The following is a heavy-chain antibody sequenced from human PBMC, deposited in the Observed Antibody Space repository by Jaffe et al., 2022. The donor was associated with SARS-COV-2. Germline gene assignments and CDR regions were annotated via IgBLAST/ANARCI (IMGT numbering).Heavy chain of an antibody. CDR3: VKHIGTTATTCDF. V-gene: IGHV3-23*01. CDR1: AFSFSTYA. D-gene: IGHD1-1*01. CDR2: ISGSGGTT. J-gene: IGHJ4*02. Sequence: EVQLLASGGGLVQPGGSLRLSCAASAFSFSTYAMTWVRQAPGKGLEWVSTISGSGGTTYHADSVKGRFTISRDNSKNTLSLEMNSLRPEDTAVYYCVKHIGTTATTCDFWGQGTLVTVSS.